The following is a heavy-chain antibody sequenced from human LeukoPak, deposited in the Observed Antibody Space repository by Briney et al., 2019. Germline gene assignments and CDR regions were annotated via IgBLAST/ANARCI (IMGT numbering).Heavy chain of an antibody. CDR3: ARLDSGYYDYYYYGMDV. CDR1: GYTFTTYW. Sequence: GESLKISCKGSGYTFTTYWIGWVRRMPGKGLEWMGIVQPGDSDTRYSPSFQGQVTISADKSISTAYLQWSSLKASDTAMYYCARLDSGYYDYYYYGMDVWGQGTTVTVSS. D-gene: IGHD3-22*01. J-gene: IGHJ6*02. V-gene: IGHV5-51*01. CDR2: VQPGDSDT.